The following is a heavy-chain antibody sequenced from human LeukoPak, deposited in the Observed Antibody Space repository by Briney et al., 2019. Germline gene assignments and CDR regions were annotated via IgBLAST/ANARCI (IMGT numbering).Heavy chain of an antibody. J-gene: IGHJ5*02. V-gene: IGHV3-48*03. D-gene: IGHD6-19*01. Sequence: PGGSLRLSCAASGFTFSNYEMNWVRQAPGKGLEWVSYISSSGSTIYCADSVKGRFTISRDNAKNSLYLQMNSLRAEDTAVYYCARDTAYSSGWDPWGQGTLVTVSS. CDR3: ARDTAYSSGWDP. CDR2: ISSSGSTI. CDR1: GFTFSNYE.